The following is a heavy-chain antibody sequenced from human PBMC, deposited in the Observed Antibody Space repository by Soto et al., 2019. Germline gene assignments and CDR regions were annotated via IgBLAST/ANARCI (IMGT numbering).Heavy chain of an antibody. CDR1: GGTFSSYA. V-gene: IGHV1-69*12. J-gene: IGHJ6*02. Sequence: QVQLVQSGAEAKKPGSSVKVSCKASGGTFSSYAISWVRQAPGQGLEWMGGIIPIFGTANYAQKFQGRVTITADESTSTAYMERSSLRSEDTAVYYCARHVPAAGYYYGMDVWGQGTTVTVSS. CDR2: IIPIFGTA. CDR3: ARHVPAAGYYYGMDV. D-gene: IGHD2-2*01.